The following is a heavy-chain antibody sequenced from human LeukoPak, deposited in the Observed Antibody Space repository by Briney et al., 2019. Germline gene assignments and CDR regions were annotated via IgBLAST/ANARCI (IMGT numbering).Heavy chain of an antibody. CDR3: AKEIDYDSSGYYSNFDY. Sequence: GGSLRLSCAPSGFTFSNYGMHWVRQAPGKGLEWVSVIYSGGSTYYADSVKGRFTISRDNSKNTLYLQMNSLRAEDTAVYYCAKEIDYDSSGYYSNFDYWGQGTLVTVSS. J-gene: IGHJ4*02. D-gene: IGHD3-22*01. CDR2: IYSGGST. V-gene: IGHV3-NL1*01. CDR1: GFTFSNYG.